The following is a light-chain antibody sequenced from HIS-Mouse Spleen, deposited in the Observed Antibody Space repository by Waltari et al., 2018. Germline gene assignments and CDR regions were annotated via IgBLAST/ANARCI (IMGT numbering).Light chain of an antibody. CDR2: DVS. CDR1: SSDVGGYNY. V-gene: IGLV2-14*03. Sequence: QSALTQPASVSGSPGQSITISCPGPSSDVGGYNYVPWYQQHPGKAPKLMIYDVSNRPSGVSNRFSGSKSGNTASLTISGLQAEDEADYYCSSYTSSSTVVFGGGTKLTVL. CDR3: SSYTSSSTVV. J-gene: IGLJ2*01.